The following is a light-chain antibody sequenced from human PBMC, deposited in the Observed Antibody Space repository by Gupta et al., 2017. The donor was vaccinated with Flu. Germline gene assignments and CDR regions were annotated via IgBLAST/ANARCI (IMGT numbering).Light chain of an antibody. CDR1: QSVSSNY. V-gene: IGKV3-20*01. CDR2: GVS. CDR3: QQYGSSPYT. J-gene: IGKJ2*01. Sequence: ERATLSCRASQSVSSNYLAWYQQRPGQAPRLLIYGVSSRATGIPDRISGSGSGTDFSLTISRLEPEDLAVYYCQQYGSSPYTFGQGTKLDIK.